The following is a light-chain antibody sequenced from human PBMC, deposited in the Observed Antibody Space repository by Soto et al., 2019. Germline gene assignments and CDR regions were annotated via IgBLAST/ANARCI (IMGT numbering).Light chain of an antibody. Sequence: QSALTQPASVSGSPGQSITISCTGTISDIGGYNYISWYQQLPGKAPKLMIYEVTIRPSGISNRFSGSKSGNTASLTISGLQAEDEADYFCTSFTSTGSLYVFGTGTKVTVL. CDR1: ISDIGGYNY. V-gene: IGLV2-14*01. J-gene: IGLJ1*01. CDR3: TSFTSTGSLYV. CDR2: EVT.